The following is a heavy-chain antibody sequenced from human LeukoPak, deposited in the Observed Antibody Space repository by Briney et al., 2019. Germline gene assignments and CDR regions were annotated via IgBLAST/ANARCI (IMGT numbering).Heavy chain of an antibody. CDR3: ARAHHHPRLGADGY. D-gene: IGHD7-27*01. CDR2: INHSGST. Sequence: KPSETLSLTCAVYGGSFSGYYWSWIRQPPGKGLEWIGEINHSGSTNYNPSLKSRVTISVDTSKDQFSLKLSSVTAADTAVYYCARAHHHPRLGADGYWGQGTLVTVSS. CDR1: GGSFSGYY. J-gene: IGHJ4*02. V-gene: IGHV4-34*01.